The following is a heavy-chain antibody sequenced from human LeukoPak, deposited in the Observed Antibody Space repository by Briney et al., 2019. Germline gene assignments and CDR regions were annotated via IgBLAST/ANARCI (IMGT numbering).Heavy chain of an antibody. Sequence: SETLSLTCTVSAGSISSYYWSWIRQPPGKGLEWIGYIYYSGSTNYNPSLKGRVTMSVDTSKNQFSLKLSSVTAADTAVYYCARGTTPLDHWGQGTLVTVSS. V-gene: IGHV4-59*01. CDR2: IYYSGST. CDR3: ARGTTPLDH. CDR1: AGSISSYY. D-gene: IGHD1-7*01. J-gene: IGHJ4*02.